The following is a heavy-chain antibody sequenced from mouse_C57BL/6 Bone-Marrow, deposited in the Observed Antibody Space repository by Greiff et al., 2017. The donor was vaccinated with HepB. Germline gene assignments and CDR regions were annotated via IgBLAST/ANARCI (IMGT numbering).Heavy chain of an antibody. CDR1: EYEFPSHD. J-gene: IGHJ1*03. Sequence: EVMLVESGGGLVQPGESLKLSCESNEYEFPSHDMSWVRKTPEKRLELVAAINSDGGSTYYPDTMERRFIISRDNTKKTLYLQMSSLRSEDTALYYCARHGPLNCDEGDYWYFDGWGTGTTVTVSS. D-gene: IGHD4-1*01. CDR3: ARHGPLNCDEGDYWYFDG. CDR2: INSDGGST. V-gene: IGHV5-2*01.